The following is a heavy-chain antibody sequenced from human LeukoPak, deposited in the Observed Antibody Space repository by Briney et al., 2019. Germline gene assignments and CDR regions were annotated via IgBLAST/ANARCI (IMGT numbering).Heavy chain of an antibody. CDR2: IRGIRGTYST. Sequence: PGGSLRLSCAASGFTVSSNYMSWVRQAPGKGLEWVSVIRGIRGTYSTEYADSVKDRFTISRDNSKSTLYLQMNSLRAEDTAVYYCGRDPNGDYIGAFDMWGQGTVVTVSS. CDR3: GRDPNGDYIGAFDM. D-gene: IGHD4-17*01. V-gene: IGHV3-53*01. CDR1: GFTVSSNY. J-gene: IGHJ3*02.